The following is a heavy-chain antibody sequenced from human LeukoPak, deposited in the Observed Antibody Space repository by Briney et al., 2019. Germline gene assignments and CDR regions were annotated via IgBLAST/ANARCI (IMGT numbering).Heavy chain of an antibody. J-gene: IGHJ6*03. CDR1: GGTFISYA. D-gene: IGHD2-8*01. CDR2: IIPIFGTA. CDR3: ASFFCTNSCYYYMDV. Sequence: SVKVSCKASGGTFISYAISWVRQAPGQGLEWMGGIIPIFGTANYAQKFQGRVTITADKSTSTAYMELSSLRSEDTAVYYCASFFCTNSCYYYMDVWGKGTTVTVSS. V-gene: IGHV1-69*06.